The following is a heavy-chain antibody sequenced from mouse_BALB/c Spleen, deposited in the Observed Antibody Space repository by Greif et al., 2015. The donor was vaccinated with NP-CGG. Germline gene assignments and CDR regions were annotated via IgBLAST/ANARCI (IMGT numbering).Heavy chain of an antibody. Sequence: LQQSGSELVRPGASVKLSCKASGYTFTSYWMHWVKQRPGQGLEWIGNIYPGSGSTNYDEKFKSKATLTVDTSSSTAYMQLSSLTSEDSAVYYGTRDDGAGLAYWGQGTLVTVSA. V-gene: IGHV1S22*01. CDR2: IYPGSGST. CDR3: TRDDGAGLAY. CDR1: GYTFTSYW. D-gene: IGHD3-2*02. J-gene: IGHJ3*01.